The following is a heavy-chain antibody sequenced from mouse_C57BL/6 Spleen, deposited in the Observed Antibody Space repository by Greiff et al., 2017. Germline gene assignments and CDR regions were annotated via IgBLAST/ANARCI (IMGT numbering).Heavy chain of an antibody. V-gene: IGHV1-4*01. Sequence: VKLVESGAELARPGASVKMSCKASGYTFTSYTMHWVKQRPGQGLEWIGYINPSSGYTKYNQKFKDKATLTADKSSSTAYMQLSSLTSEDSAVYYCATDGNYYAMDYWGQGTSVTVSS. J-gene: IGHJ4*01. D-gene: IGHD2-1*01. CDR2: INPSSGYT. CDR3: ATDGNYYAMDY. CDR1: GYTFTSYT.